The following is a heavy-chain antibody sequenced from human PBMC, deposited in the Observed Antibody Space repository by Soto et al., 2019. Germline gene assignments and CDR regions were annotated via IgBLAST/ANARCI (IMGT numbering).Heavy chain of an antibody. J-gene: IGHJ4*02. CDR3: ARERGPNPSIVVVAATRNDFDY. CDR1: GGSFSGYY. D-gene: IGHD2-15*01. Sequence: PSETLSLTCAAYGGSFSGYYWSWIRQPPGKGLEWIGEINHSGSTNYNPSIKSRVTISVDTSKNQFSLKLSSVTAADTAVYYCARERGPNPSIVVVAATRNDFDYWGQGTLVTVSS. CDR2: INHSGST. V-gene: IGHV4-34*01.